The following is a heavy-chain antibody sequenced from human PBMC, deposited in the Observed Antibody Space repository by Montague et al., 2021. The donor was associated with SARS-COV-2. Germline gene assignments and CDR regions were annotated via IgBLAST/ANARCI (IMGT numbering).Heavy chain of an antibody. Sequence: SETLSLTCTVSGGSISSYYWSWIRQPPGKGLEWIGYLYYSGSTNYNPSLKSRVTISVDTSENQFSLRLNSVTAADTAVYYCARHPPGYRDFYYLDGWGKGTTVTVSS. CDR2: LYYSGST. CDR1: GGSISSYY. D-gene: IGHD3-3*01. J-gene: IGHJ6*03. V-gene: IGHV4-59*01. CDR3: ARHPPGYRDFYYLDG.